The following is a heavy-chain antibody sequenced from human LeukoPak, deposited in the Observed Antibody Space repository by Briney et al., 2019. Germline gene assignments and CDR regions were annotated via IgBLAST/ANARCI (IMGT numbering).Heavy chain of an antibody. CDR1: GFTLSSHW. Sequence: PGGSLRLSCAASGFTLSSHWMSWVRQAPGKGLEWVANIKPDGSEKYYVDSVKGRFTISRDNAKNSLYLQMNSLRAEDTAVYYCARDICYDSSGYYYWGQGTLVTVSS. D-gene: IGHD3-22*01. CDR2: IKPDGSEK. J-gene: IGHJ4*02. CDR3: ARDICYDSSGYYY. V-gene: IGHV3-7*01.